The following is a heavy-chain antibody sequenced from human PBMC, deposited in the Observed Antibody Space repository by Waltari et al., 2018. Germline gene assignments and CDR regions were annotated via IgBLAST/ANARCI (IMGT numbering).Heavy chain of an antibody. V-gene: IGHV3-20*01. CDR1: GFTFEDYV. CDR2: ISWNGGSK. CDR3: VREHYHLGYLDL. Sequence: EVQLVESGGRLVRRGGSLRLSCAASGFTFEDYVMTWVRQDAGKGLEWVSGISWNGGSKGYGDALKGRFNISRDNAKNSLYLEINNLRVDDTALYHCVREHYHLGYLDLWGRGTLVTDSS. D-gene: IGHD2-2*01. J-gene: IGHJ2*01.